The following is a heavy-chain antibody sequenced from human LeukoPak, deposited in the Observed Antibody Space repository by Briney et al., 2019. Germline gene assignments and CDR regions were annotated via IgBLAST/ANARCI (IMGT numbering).Heavy chain of an antibody. D-gene: IGHD1-26*01. CDR3: ARDRGSYRTGAFDI. CDR2: IYYSGST. Sequence: SETLSLTCTVSGGSISSYYWSWIRQPPGKGLEWIGYIYYSGSTNYNPSLKSRVTISVDTSKNQFSLKLSSVTAADTAVYYCARDRGSYRTGAFDIWGQGTMVTVSS. V-gene: IGHV4-59*01. J-gene: IGHJ3*02. CDR1: GGSISSYY.